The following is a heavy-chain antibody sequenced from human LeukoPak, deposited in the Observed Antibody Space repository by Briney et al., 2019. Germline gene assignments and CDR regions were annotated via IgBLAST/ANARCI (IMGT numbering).Heavy chain of an antibody. V-gene: IGHV3-30*18. D-gene: IGHD5-12*01. CDR3: AKDRTAGYDGLVDY. Sequence: PGGSLRLSCAASGFTFSNYGMHWVRQAPGKGLEWVAVSSYDGSNKYYTDSVKGRFTISRDNSKNTLYLQMNSLRAEDTAVYYCAKDRTAGYDGLVDYWGQGTLVTVSS. CDR1: GFTFSNYG. J-gene: IGHJ4*02. CDR2: SSYDGSNK.